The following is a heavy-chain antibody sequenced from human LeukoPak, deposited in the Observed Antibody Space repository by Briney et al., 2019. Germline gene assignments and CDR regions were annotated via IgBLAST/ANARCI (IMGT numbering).Heavy chain of an antibody. J-gene: IGHJ4*02. CDR3: ARAGYSYSPSYFDY. CDR2: IYYSGST. D-gene: IGHD5-18*01. V-gene: IGHV4-30-4*08. Sequence: SETLSLTCTVSGGSISSGDYYWSWIRQPPGKGLEWIGYIYYSGSTYYNPSLKSRVTISVDTSKKQFSLKLSSVTAADTAVYYCARAGYSYSPSYFDYWGQGTLVTVSS. CDR1: GGSISSGDYY.